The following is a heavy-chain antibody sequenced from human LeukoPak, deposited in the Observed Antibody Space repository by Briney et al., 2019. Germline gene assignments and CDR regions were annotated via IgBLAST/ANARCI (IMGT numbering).Heavy chain of an antibody. CDR1: GFTFSSYW. D-gene: IGHD3-10*02. Sequence: PGGSLRLSCADSGFTFSSYWMHWVRQAPGKGLEWVSSISSSSSYIYYADSVKGRFTISRDNAKNSLYLQMDSLRAEDTAVYYCAELGITMIGGVWGKGTTVTISS. CDR3: AELGITMIGGV. V-gene: IGHV3-21*01. J-gene: IGHJ6*04. CDR2: ISSSSSYI.